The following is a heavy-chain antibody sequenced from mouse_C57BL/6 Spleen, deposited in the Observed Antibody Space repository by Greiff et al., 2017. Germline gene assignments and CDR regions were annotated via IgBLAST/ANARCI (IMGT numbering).Heavy chain of an antibody. CDR3: AREGAYDGYAMDY. CDR2: ISYDGSN. CDR1: GYSITSGYY. V-gene: IGHV3-6*01. D-gene: IGHD2-3*01. Sequence: EVQLQESGPGLVKPSQFLSLTCSVTGYSITSGYYWNWIRQFPGNKLEWMGYISYDGSNNYNPSLKNRISITRDTSKNQFFLKLNSVTTEDTATYYCAREGAYDGYAMDYWGQGTSVTVSS. J-gene: IGHJ4*01.